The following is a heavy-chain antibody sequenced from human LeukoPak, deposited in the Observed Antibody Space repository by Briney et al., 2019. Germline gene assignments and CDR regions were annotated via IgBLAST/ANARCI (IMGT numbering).Heavy chain of an antibody. CDR3: ARPVTYNFGYIDN. J-gene: IGHJ4*02. D-gene: IGHD5-18*01. CDR2: IYYSGNT. V-gene: IGHV4-39*01. CDR1: GGSISSSSYY. Sequence: PSETLSFTCTVSGGSISSSSYYWGWIRQPPGKGLEWIGSIYYSGNTYYNPSLKSRVTISVDTSKNQFSLKLSSVTAADTAVYYCARPVTYNFGYIDNWGQGSLVTVSS.